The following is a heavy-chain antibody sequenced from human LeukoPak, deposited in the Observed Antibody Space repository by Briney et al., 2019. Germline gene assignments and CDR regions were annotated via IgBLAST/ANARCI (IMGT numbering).Heavy chain of an antibody. J-gene: IGHJ4*02. CDR3: ASYYHDSSGYYQYYFDS. D-gene: IGHD3-22*01. CDR2: INDSGRT. CDR1: GESFSGYY. V-gene: IGHV4-34*01. Sequence: PSETLSLTCAVYGESFSGYYWTWIRQPPGKGLEWISEINDSGRTSCNPSLKSRVTISVDTSKNQFSLKLRSVAAADTAVYYCASYYHDSSGYYQYYFDSWGQGTLVTVSS.